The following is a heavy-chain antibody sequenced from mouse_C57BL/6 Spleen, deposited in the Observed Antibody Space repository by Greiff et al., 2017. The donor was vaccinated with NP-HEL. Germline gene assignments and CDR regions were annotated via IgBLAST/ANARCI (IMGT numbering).Heavy chain of an antibody. CDR3: ARGDYDGFAY. CDR2: INPNNGGT. V-gene: IGHV1-18*01. D-gene: IGHD2-4*01. J-gene: IGHJ3*01. Sequence: EVKLQESGPELVKPGASVKIPCKASGYTFTDYNMDWVKQSHGKSLEWIGYINPNNGGTIYNQKFKGKATLTVDKSSSTAYMELRSLTSEDTAVYYGARGDYDGFAYWGQGTLVTVSA. CDR1: GYTFTDYN.